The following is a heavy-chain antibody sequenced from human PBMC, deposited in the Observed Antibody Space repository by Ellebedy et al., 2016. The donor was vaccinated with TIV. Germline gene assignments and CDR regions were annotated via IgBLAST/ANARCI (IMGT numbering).Heavy chain of an antibody. Sequence: GGSLRLXCAASGFTFSSYGMHWVRQAPGKGLEWVAVISYDGSNKYYADSVKGRFTISRDNSKNTLYLQMNSLRAEDTAVYYCAKERRGRYSGYDYFDYWGQGTLVTVSS. CDR3: AKERRGRYSGYDYFDY. V-gene: IGHV3-30*18. CDR1: GFTFSSYG. D-gene: IGHD5-12*01. CDR2: ISYDGSNK. J-gene: IGHJ4*02.